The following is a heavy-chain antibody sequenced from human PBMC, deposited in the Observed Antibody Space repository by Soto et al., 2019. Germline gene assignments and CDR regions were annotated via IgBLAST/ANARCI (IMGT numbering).Heavy chain of an antibody. CDR2: ISSSSRYI. CDR1: GFTFSSYG. CDR3: ARDLDEGSFYYYYAMDA. J-gene: IGHJ6*02. V-gene: IGHV3-21*01. Sequence: GGSLRLSCAASGFTFSSYGMHWVRQAPGKGLEWVSSISSSSRYIYYADSVKGRFTISRDNAKNSLYLQMNSLRAEDTAVYYCARDLDEGSFYYYYAMDAWGQGTTVTVSS. D-gene: IGHD6-6*01.